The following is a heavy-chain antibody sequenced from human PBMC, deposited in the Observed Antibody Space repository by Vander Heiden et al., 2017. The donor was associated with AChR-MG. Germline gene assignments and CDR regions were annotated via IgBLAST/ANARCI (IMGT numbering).Heavy chain of an antibody. Sequence: EVQLVESGGGLVKPGGSLRLSCAASGFTFSNAWMSWVRQAPGKGLEWVGRIKSKTDGGTTDYAAPVKGRFTISRDDSKNTLYLQMNSLKTEDTAVYYCTTIGPAAPWDFDYWGQGTLVTVSS. CDR1: GFTFSNAW. D-gene: IGHD2-2*01. V-gene: IGHV3-15*01. CDR3: TTIGPAAPWDFDY. CDR2: IKSKTDGGTT. J-gene: IGHJ4*02.